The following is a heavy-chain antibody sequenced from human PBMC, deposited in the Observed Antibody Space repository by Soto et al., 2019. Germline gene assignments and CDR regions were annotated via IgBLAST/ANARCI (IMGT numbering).Heavy chain of an antibody. CDR1: GYTFTSYG. D-gene: IGHD2-21*02. CDR3: ARDKGAYCGGDCYSTWFDP. J-gene: IGHJ5*02. Sequence: QVQLEQSGAEVKKPGASVKVSCKASGYTFTSYGISWVRQAPGQGLEWMGWISAYNGNTNYAQKLQGRVTMTTDTSTSTAYMELRSLRSDDTAVYYCARDKGAYCGGDCYSTWFDPWGQGTLVTVSS. V-gene: IGHV1-18*01. CDR2: ISAYNGNT.